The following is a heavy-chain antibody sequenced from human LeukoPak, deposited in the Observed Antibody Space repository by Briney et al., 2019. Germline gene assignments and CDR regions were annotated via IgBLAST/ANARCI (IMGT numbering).Heavy chain of an antibody. CDR1: RFTFSTYW. V-gene: IGHV3-74*01. J-gene: IGHJ5*02. CDR2: INSDGSST. Sequence: PGGSLRLSCAASRFTFSTYWMHWVRQAPGKGLVWVSRINSDGSSTGYADSVKGRFTISRDNAANTLFLQMSSLRAEDTAVYYCAREKDDHGDPGPLDAWGQGDLVTVSS. D-gene: IGHD4-17*01. CDR3: AREKDDHGDPGPLDA.